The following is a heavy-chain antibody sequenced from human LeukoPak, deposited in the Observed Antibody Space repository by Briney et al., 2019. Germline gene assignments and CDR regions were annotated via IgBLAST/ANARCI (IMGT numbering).Heavy chain of an antibody. CDR1: GFTVSSNY. J-gene: IGHJ6*03. D-gene: IGHD3-3*01. CDR2: IYSGGSQ. CDR3: ARDSGITIFGVVTPYYMDV. Sequence: GGSLRLSCAVSGFTVSSNYMSWVRQAPGKGLEWVSVIYSGGSQYYADSVKGRFTISRDNSKNTVYLQMNRLRAEDTAVYYCARDSGITIFGVVTPYYMDVWGKGTTVTVSS. V-gene: IGHV3-53*01.